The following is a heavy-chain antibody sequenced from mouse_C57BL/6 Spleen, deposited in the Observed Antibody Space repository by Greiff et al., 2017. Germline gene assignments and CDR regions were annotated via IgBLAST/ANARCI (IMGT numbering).Heavy chain of an antibody. D-gene: IGHD3-3*01. V-gene: IGHV5-17*01. CDR3: ARLGTLYYAMDY. CDR2: ISSGSSTI. J-gene: IGHJ4*01. Sequence: EVKLMESGGGLVKPGGSLKLSCAASGFTFSDYGMHWVRQAPEKGLEWVAYISSGSSTIYYADTVKGRFTISRDNAKNTLFLQMTSLRSEDTAMYYCARLGTLYYAMDYWGQGTSVTVSS. CDR1: GFTFSDYG.